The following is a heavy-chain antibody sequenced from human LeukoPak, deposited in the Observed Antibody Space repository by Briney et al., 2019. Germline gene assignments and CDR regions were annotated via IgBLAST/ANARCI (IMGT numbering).Heavy chain of an antibody. CDR2: ITPDGSGT. D-gene: IGHD3-3*01. J-gene: IGHJ4*02. CDR3: AKSMSGPNDY. V-gene: IGHV3-74*01. CDR1: GFTFSTSW. Sequence: GGSLRLSCAASGFTFSTSWIHWVRQAPGKGLVWVSRITPDGSGTDYADSVKGRFTISRDNAKNTLYLQMNSLRVEDTAVYYCAKSMSGPNDYWGQGTLVTVSS.